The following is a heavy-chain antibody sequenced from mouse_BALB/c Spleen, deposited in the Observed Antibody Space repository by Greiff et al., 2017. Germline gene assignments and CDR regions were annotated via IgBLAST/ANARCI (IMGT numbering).Heavy chain of an antibody. J-gene: IGHJ2*01. CDR3: ARYWVLRSYYFDY. CDR2: IYPGDGDT. V-gene: IGHV1-80*01. D-gene: IGHD1-1*01. CDR1: GYAFSSYW. Sequence: VQLQQSGAELVRPGSSVKISCKASGYAFSSYWMNWVKQRPGQGLEWIGQIYPGDGDTNYNGKFKGKATLTADKSTSTAYMQLSSLTSEDSAVYFCARYWVLRSYYFDYWGQGTTLTVSS.